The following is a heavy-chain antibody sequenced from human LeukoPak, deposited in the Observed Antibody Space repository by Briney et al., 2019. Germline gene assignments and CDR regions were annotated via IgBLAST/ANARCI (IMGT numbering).Heavy chain of an antibody. CDR3: AKDLGPYDSSGPNWFDP. D-gene: IGHD3-22*01. Sequence: GGSLRLSCAASGFSFTYGMSWVRQAPGKGLEWVSGIGGGDGRTYYADSLKGRFTISRDNSKNTLYLQMNSLRAEDTAVYYCAKDLGPYDSSGPNWFDPWGQGTLVTVSS. J-gene: IGHJ5*02. CDR2: IGGGDGRT. CDR1: GFSFTYG. V-gene: IGHV3-23*01.